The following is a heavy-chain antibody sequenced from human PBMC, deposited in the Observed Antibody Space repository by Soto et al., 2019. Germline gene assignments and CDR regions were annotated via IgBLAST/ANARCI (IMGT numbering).Heavy chain of an antibody. CDR2: VRGRDGST. J-gene: IGHJ4*02. Sequence: EVQLLESEGGLVQPGASLRLSCAASAFTFTTFDMSWARQAPGKGLEWVSVVRGRDGSTSYADSLKGRFTISKDSSKNTLYLQMNSLRAEDTALYYCAKGAWLDYWGQGTLVTVSS. D-gene: IGHD5-12*01. CDR1: AFTFTTFD. CDR3: AKGAWLDY. V-gene: IGHV3-23*01.